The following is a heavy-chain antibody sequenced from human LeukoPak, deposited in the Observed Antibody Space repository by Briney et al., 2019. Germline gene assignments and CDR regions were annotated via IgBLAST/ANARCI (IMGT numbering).Heavy chain of an antibody. CDR3: TTLDFDY. J-gene: IGHJ4*02. CDR2: IRIKTNSYAT. V-gene: IGHV3-73*01. Sequence: GGSLKLSCAASGFTFSGSDMHWVRPASGKGLEWVGRIRIKTNSYATAYAASVKGRLTISRDDSKNTAYLQMNSLKTEDTAVYYCTTLDFDYWGQGTLVTVSS. CDR1: GFTFSGSD.